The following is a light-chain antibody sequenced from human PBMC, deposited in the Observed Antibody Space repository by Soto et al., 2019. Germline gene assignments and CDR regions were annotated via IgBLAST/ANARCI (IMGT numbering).Light chain of an antibody. CDR2: DAS. V-gene: IGKV3-11*01. CDR3: QQRSNWPRFT. J-gene: IGKJ3*01. CDR1: LSVSSY. Sequence: ILFTPFPTTPSFSPGERATPSFRGSLSVSSYLAWYQQKPGQAPRLLIYDASNRATGIPARFSGSGSGTDFTLTISSLEPEDFAVYYCQQRSNWPRFTFGPGTKVDI.